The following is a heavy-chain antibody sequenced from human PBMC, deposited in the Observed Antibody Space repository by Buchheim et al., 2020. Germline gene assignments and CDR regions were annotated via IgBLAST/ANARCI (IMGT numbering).Heavy chain of an antibody. CDR2: INPSGGST. V-gene: IGHV1-46*03. J-gene: IGHJ4*02. Sequence: QVQLVQSGAEVKKPGASVKVSCKASGYTFTSYYMHWVRQAPGQGLEWMGIINPSGGSTSYAQKFQGRVTMTRDTSTSTIYMELSSLRSEDTAVYYCVRGSIAARPDLTFFDYWGQGTL. CDR1: GYTFTSYY. CDR3: VRGSIAARPDLTFFDY. D-gene: IGHD6-6*01.